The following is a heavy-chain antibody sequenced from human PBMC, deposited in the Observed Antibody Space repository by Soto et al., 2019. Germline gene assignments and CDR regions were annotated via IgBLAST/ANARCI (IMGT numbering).Heavy chain of an antibody. V-gene: IGHV1-69*01. J-gene: IGHJ4*02. Sequence: QVQLVQSGAEVKKPGSSVKVSCKASGGTFSSYAISWVRQAPGQGLEWMGGIIPIFGTANYAQKFQGRVTITADESTSTAYKELSSLRTEDTAVYFCVKKKRGYDIDYWGQGTLVTVSS. D-gene: IGHD5-12*01. CDR2: IIPIFGTA. CDR3: VKKKRGYDIDY. CDR1: GGTFSSYA.